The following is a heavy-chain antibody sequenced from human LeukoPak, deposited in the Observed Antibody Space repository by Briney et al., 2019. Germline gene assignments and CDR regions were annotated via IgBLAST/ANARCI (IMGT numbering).Heavy chain of an antibody. CDR3: GRELGGGVTREDWLDP. D-gene: IGHD3-3*01. CDR1: GYTFGDYH. V-gene: IGHV1-2*02. Sequence: ASVKVSCKASGYTFGDYHMHWVRQAPGQGLEWMGWINCDSGATHYAQKFQGRVTMTGDTSISTTHMDLSSLTSDDTAVYYCGRELGGGVTREDWLDPWGQGTLVTVSS. CDR2: INCDSGAT. J-gene: IGHJ5*02.